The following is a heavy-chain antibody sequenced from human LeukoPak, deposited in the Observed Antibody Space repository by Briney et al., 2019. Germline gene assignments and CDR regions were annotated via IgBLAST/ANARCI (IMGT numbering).Heavy chain of an antibody. CDR1: GGSISGSYYY. Sequence: SETLSLTCTVSGGSISGSYYYWGWIRQPPGKGLEGIGTIYHSGRSTFYNPSLKSRVAMSVDTSKNHFSLNLTSVTAADTAIYYCARHRAKRLNDAFEIWGQGTVVSVSS. CDR3: ARHRAKRLNDAFEI. CDR2: IYHSGRST. J-gene: IGHJ3*02. V-gene: IGHV4-39*01. D-gene: IGHD3-10*01.